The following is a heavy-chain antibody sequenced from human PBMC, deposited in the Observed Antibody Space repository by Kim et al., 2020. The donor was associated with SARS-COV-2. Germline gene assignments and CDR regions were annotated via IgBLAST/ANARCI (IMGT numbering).Heavy chain of an antibody. CDR3: ARDLLVRGPLDY. J-gene: IGHJ4*02. D-gene: IGHD3-10*01. Sequence: TNEAQEPQGRVTMTTATSTSTAYMELRSLRSDDTAVYYCARDLLVRGPLDYWGQGTLVTVSS. CDR2: T. V-gene: IGHV1-18*01.